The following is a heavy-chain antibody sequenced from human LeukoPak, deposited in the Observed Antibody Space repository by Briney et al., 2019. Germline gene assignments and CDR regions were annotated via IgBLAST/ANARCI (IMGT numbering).Heavy chain of an antibody. CDR3: ARPHLGIPGELDAFDI. D-gene: IGHD1-26*01. J-gene: IGHJ3*02. CDR2: IYPGDSDT. CDR1: GYSYTSYW. Sequence: GESLRISCKGSGYSYTSYWIGWVRQLPGKGLEGMGIIYPGDSDTRYSPSFQGQVTISADKSISTAYLQWSSLKASDTAMYYCARPHLGIPGELDAFDIWGQGTMVTVSS. V-gene: IGHV5-51*01.